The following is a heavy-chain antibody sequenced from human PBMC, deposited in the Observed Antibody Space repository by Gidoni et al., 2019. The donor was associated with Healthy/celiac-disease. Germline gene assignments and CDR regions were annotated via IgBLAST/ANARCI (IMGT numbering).Heavy chain of an antibody. CDR1: CASISSSSYY. CDR3: ARHGSLLWFGEVQKGDWFDP. V-gene: IGHV4-39*01. Sequence: QLQLQESGPGLVKPSETLSLTCTVSCASISSSSYYWGWIRQPPGKGLEWIWSIYYSGSTYYNPSLKSRVTISVDTSKNQFSLKLSSVTAADTAVYYCARHGSLLWFGEVQKGDWFDPWGQGTLVTVSS. CDR2: IYYSGST. J-gene: IGHJ5*02. D-gene: IGHD3-10*01.